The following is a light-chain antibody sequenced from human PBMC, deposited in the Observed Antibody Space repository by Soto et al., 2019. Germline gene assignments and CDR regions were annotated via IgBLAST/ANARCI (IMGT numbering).Light chain of an antibody. CDR1: SSNIGRDT. CDR3: ASWDGSLNGWV. V-gene: IGLV1-44*01. Sequence: QSVLTQSPSASGTPGQRVTISCSGGSSNIGRDTVNWYQQLPGTAPKLLIYSNNQRPSGVPDRFSGSKSGTSASLAISGLQSEDEADYYCASWDGSLNGWVFGGGTKAHRP. CDR2: SNN. J-gene: IGLJ3*02.